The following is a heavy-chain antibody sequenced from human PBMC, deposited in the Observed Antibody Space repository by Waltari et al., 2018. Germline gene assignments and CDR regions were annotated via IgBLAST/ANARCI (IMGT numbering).Heavy chain of an antibody. D-gene: IGHD3-9*01. Sequence: QLQLQESGPGLVKPSETLSLTCTVSGGSISSSSYYWGWIRQPPGKGLEWIGRIYYSGCTYYAPPLKSLVTISVDTSKNQFSLKLSSVTAADTAVYYCARGPYDILTGNYYYYYMDVWGKGTTVTVSS. CDR2: IYYSGCT. CDR1: GGSISSSSYY. V-gene: IGHV4-39*01. CDR3: ARGPYDILTGNYYYYYMDV. J-gene: IGHJ6*03.